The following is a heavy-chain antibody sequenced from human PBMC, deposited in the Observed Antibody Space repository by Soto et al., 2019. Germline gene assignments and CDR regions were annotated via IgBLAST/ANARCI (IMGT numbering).Heavy chain of an antibody. J-gene: IGHJ3*02. Sequence: QVQLQESGPGLVKPSGTLSLTCAVSGGSISSSNWWSWVRQPPGKGLEWIGEIYHSGSTNYNPSLKSRVTISVDKSKNQFSLKLSSVTAADTAVYYCARDGLDYYDSSGYSDAFDIWGQGTMVTVSS. CDR1: GGSISSSNW. V-gene: IGHV4-4*02. D-gene: IGHD3-22*01. CDR2: IYHSGST. CDR3: ARDGLDYYDSSGYSDAFDI.